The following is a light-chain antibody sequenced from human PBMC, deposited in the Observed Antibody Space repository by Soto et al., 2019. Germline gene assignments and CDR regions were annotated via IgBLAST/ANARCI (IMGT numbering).Light chain of an antibody. V-gene: IGLV1-47*01. Sequence: QSVLTQPPSASRTPGQRVTISCSGSSSNIGSNYVYWYQQLPGTAPKLLIYRNNRRPSGVPDRFSGSKSGTSASLAISGLRSEDEADYYCAAWDDSLSGLYVFGTGTKLTVL. CDR1: SSNIGSNY. CDR2: RNN. J-gene: IGLJ1*01. CDR3: AAWDDSLSGLYV.